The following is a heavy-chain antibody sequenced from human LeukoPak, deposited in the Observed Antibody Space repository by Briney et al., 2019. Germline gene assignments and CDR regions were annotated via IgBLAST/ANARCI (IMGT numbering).Heavy chain of an antibody. CDR2: IRGDNSII. Sequence: GGSLRLSCAASGFAFSSDAVSWVRQAPGKGLEWVSLIRGDNSIIEYADSVKGRFTISRDNSKNALYLQMNSLRAEDTAVYYCAKGRFTSSTFDYWGQGTLVTVSS. D-gene: IGHD2-2*01. CDR3: AKGRFTSSTFDY. V-gene: IGHV3-23*01. J-gene: IGHJ4*02. CDR1: GFAFSSDA.